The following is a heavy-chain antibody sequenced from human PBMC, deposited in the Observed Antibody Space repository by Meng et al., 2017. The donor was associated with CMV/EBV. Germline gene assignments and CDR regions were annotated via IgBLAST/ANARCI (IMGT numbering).Heavy chain of an antibody. Sequence: GGSLRLSCAASGFTFSSYSMNWVRQAPGKGLEWVSSISSSSSYIYYADSVKGRFTISRDNAKNSPYLQMNSLRAEDTAVYYCARGAEGRLLWFGELLEINDYWGQGTLVTVSS. CDR2: ISSSSSYI. CDR1: GFTFSSYS. V-gene: IGHV3-21*01. J-gene: IGHJ4*02. D-gene: IGHD3-10*01. CDR3: ARGAEGRLLWFGELLEINDY.